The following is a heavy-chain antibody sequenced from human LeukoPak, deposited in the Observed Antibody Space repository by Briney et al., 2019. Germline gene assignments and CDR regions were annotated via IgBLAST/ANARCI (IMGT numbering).Heavy chain of an antibody. V-gene: IGHV1-8*01. D-gene: IGHD3-3*01. J-gene: IGHJ6*02. Sequence: ASVKVSCKASGYTFTSYDINWVRQATGQGLEWMGWMNPNSGNTGCAQKFQGRVTMTRNTSISTAYMELSSLRSEDTAVYYCARGPYDFWSGPYYYYGMDVWGQGTTVTVSS. CDR2: MNPNSGNT. CDR3: ARGPYDFWSGPYYYYGMDV. CDR1: GYTFTSYD.